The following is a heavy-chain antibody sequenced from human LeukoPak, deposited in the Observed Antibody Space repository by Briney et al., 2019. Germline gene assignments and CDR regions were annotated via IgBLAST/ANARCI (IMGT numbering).Heavy chain of an antibody. CDR3: QLNIVVVPAAIREVGATPAY. J-gene: IGHJ4*02. D-gene: IGHD2-2*02. CDR1: GGTFSSYT. V-gene: IGHV1-69*02. Sequence: RASVKVSCKASGGTFSSYTISWVRQAPGEGLEWMGRITPILGIANYAQKFQGRVTITADKSTSTAYMELSSLRSEDTAVYYCQLNIVVVPAAIREVGATPAYWGQGTLVTVSS. CDR2: ITPILGIA.